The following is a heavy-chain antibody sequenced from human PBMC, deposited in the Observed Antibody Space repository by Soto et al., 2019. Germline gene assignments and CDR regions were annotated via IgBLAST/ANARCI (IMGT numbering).Heavy chain of an antibody. CDR3: ARDHRTYSGSPTDY. CDR1: GYTFTSYG. J-gene: IGHJ4*02. D-gene: IGHD1-26*01. CDR2: ISAYNGNT. Sequence: ASVKVSCTASGYTFTSYGISWVRQAPGQGLEWMGWISAYNGNTNYAQKLQGRVTMTTDTSTSTAYMELRSLRSDDTAVYYCARDHRTYSGSPTDYWGQGTLVTVSS. V-gene: IGHV1-18*01.